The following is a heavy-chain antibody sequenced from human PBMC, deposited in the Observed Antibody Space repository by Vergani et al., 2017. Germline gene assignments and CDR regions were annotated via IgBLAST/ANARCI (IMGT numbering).Heavy chain of an antibody. J-gene: IGHJ4*02. CDR2: IYHADSDT. CDR3: ARHTTYTDS. CDR1: EYSFGNYW. V-gene: IGHV5-51*01. Sequence: EVELVQSGPEMRKPGESLKISCKGSEYSFGNYWIGWVRQMPGKGLEWMGIIYHADSDTRYSPSFQGQVTISADKSNSTAFLQWDSLKASDTALYYCARHTTYTDSWGQGTLVTVSS. D-gene: IGHD1-1*01.